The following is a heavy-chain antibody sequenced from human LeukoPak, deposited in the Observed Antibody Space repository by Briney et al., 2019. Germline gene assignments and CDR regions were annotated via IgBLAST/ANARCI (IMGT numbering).Heavy chain of an antibody. D-gene: IGHD4-17*01. CDR3: ARDQDYGDAGYFDL. V-gene: IGHV3-33*08. CDR2: IWYDGSNK. CDR1: GFTFSSYA. Sequence: GGSLRLSCAASGFTFSSYAMSWVRQAPGKGLEWVAVIWYDGSNKYYADSVKGRFTISRDNSKNTLYLQMNSLRAEDTAVYYCARDQDYGDAGYFDLWGRGTLVTVSS. J-gene: IGHJ2*01.